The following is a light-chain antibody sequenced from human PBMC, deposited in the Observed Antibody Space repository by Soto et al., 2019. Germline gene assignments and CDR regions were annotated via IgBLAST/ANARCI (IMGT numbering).Light chain of an antibody. CDR1: QRISSY. V-gene: IGKV1-39*01. J-gene: IGKJ4*01. CDR3: MQALQTSLT. Sequence: DVQMTQSPSSLSASVGNRVTITCRASQRISSYLNWYQQNPGKAPKLLISAASSLQSGVPSRFSGSGSGTDFTLKISRVEAEDVGVYYCMQALQTSLTFGGGTKV. CDR2: AAS.